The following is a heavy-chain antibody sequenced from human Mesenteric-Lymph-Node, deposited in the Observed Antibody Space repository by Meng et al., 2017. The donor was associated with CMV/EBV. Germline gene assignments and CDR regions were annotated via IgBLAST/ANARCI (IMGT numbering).Heavy chain of an antibody. CDR2: ISYDGSNK. J-gene: IGHJ3*02. V-gene: IGHV3-30-3*01. CDR3: ARDSPTPDIVVVPAAQADALDI. D-gene: IGHD2-2*01. Sequence: GGSLRLSCAASGFTFSSYAMHWVRQAPGKGLEWVAVISYDGSNKYYADSVKGRFTISRDNSKNTLYLQMNSLRAEDTAVYYCARDSPTPDIVVVPAAQADALDIWGQGKMVTVSS. CDR1: GFTFSSYA.